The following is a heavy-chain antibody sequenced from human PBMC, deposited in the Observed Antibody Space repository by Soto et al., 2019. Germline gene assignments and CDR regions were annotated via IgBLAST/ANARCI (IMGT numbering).Heavy chain of an antibody. Sequence: TRSLPCTVSASYISRYYWSWIRQPPGKGLEWIGYLYSSGSTNYNPSLKSRVTISVDTSKYQFSLKLSSVTAADTALYYCASRYGSCFDYWVQGALVTVSS. J-gene: IGHJ4*02. CDR1: ASYISRYY. V-gene: IGHV4-59*08. CDR2: LYSSGST. CDR3: ASRYGSCFDY. D-gene: IGHD5-18*01.